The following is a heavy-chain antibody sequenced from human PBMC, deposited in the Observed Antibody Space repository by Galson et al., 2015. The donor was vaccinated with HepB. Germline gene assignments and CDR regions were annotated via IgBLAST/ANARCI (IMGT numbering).Heavy chain of an antibody. D-gene: IGHD3-10*01. V-gene: IGHV3-30*04. CDR1: GFTFSSYA. CDR2: ISYDGSNK. Sequence: SLRLSCAASGFTFSSYAMHWVRQAPGKGLEWVAVISYDGSNKYYADSVKGRFTISRDNSKNTLYLQMNSLRAEDTAVYYCARVYGSGRRELDYWGQGTLVTVSS. J-gene: IGHJ4*02. CDR3: ARVYGSGRRELDY.